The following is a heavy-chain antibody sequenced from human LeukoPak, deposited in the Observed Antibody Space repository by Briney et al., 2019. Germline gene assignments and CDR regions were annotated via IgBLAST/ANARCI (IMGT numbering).Heavy chain of an antibody. CDR3: ARAYCSSTTFRKVGVYDF. V-gene: IGHV4-4*07. D-gene: IGHD2-2*01. J-gene: IGHJ4*02. Sequence: SETLSLTCAVSGVSIGSYHWSWIRQPAGKGLEWIGRLYPSGSTSYNPSLKSRVTMSGDTSKNHFSLKLRSVTAADTAVYYCARAYCSSTTFRKVGVYDFWGQGILVTVSS. CDR1: GVSIGSYH. CDR2: LYPSGST.